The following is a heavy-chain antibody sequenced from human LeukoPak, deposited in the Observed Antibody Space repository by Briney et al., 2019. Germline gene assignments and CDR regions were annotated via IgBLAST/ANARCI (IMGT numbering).Heavy chain of an antibody. D-gene: IGHD3-3*01. CDR1: GFTFSSYW. CDR2: IKQDGSEK. J-gene: IGHJ4*02. CDR3: ARGGASLRFLEWFPYRSYYFDY. Sequence: GGSLRLSCAASGFTFSSYWMSWVRQAPGKGREWVANIKQDGSEKYHVDSVKGRFTISRDNAKNSLYLQMNSLRAEDTAVYYCARGGASLRFLEWFPYRSYYFDYWGQGTLVTVSS. V-gene: IGHV3-7*01.